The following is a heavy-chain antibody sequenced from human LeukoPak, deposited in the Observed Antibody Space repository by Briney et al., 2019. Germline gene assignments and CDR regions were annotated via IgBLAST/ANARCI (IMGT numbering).Heavy chain of an antibody. D-gene: IGHD5-18*01. J-gene: IGHJ4*02. V-gene: IGHV1-69*13. CDR1: GGTFSSYA. CDR2: IIPIFGTA. Sequence: SVKVSFKASGGTFSSYAISWVRQAPGQGLEWMGGIIPIFGTANYAQKFQGRVTITADESTSTACMELSSLRSEDTAVYYCARDTAVVMKSTYYFDYWGQGTLVTVSS. CDR3: ARDTAVVMKSTYYFDY.